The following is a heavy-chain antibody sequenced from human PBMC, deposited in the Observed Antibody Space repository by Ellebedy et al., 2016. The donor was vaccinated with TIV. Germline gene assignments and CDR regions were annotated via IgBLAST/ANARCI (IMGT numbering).Heavy chain of an antibody. V-gene: IGHV1-8*01. CDR2: MNPNSGNT. CDR3: ANNLARTGDFDY. CDR1: GYTFSNYG. Sequence: AASVKVSCKASGYTFSNYGISWVRQAPGQGLEWLGWMNPNSGNTGYAQKFQGRVTLTRDTSISTAYMELTSLTFEDTAVYYCANNLARTGDFDYWGQGTLVTVSS. D-gene: IGHD7-27*01. J-gene: IGHJ4*02.